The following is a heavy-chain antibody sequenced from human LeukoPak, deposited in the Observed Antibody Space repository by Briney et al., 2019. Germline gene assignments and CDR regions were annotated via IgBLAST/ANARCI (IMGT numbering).Heavy chain of an antibody. Sequence: PGGSLRLSCAASGFTFSNAWMSWVRQAPGKGLEWVANIKQDGSEKYYVDSVKGRFTISRDNAKNSLYLQMNSLRAEDTAVYYCARVESSWELLFDYWGQGTLVTVSS. CDR2: IKQDGSEK. CDR1: GFTFSNAW. CDR3: ARVESSWELLFDY. D-gene: IGHD1-26*01. V-gene: IGHV3-7*01. J-gene: IGHJ4*02.